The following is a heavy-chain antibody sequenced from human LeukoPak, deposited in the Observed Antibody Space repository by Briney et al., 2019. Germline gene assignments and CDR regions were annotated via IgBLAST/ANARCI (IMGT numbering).Heavy chain of an antibody. CDR2: ISGSGGST. CDR1: GITFSSYG. Sequence: GGTLRLSCAASGITFSSYGMNWVRQAPGKGLEWVSGISGSGGSTFYADSVKGRFTISRDNSKNTLYLQMNSLRAEDTAVYYCARDSAKKYDDYWGQGTLVTVSS. V-gene: IGHV3-23*01. CDR3: ARDSAKKYDDY. J-gene: IGHJ4*02. D-gene: IGHD2/OR15-2a*01.